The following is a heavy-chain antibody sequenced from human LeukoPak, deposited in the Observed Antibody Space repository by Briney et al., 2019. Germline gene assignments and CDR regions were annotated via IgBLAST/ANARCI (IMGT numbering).Heavy chain of an antibody. Sequence: PGGSLRLSCAASGLIVSSKHMSWVRQAPGKGLEWISVIYSGGTTYYAESVKGRFTVSRDNTKNTLHLQMNNLSAEDTAVYYCAARECSIGLCSAGVFDYWGQGIPVTVSS. CDR2: IYSGGTT. V-gene: IGHV3-53*01. J-gene: IGHJ4*02. CDR3: AARECSIGLCSAGVFDY. CDR1: GLIVSSKH. D-gene: IGHD6-6*01.